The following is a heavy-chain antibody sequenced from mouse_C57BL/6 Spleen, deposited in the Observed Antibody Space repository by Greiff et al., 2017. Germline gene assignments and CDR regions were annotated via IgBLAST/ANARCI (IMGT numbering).Heavy chain of an antibody. CDR1: GYTFTSYW. J-gene: IGHJ2*01. V-gene: IGHV1-64*01. D-gene: IGHD1-1*01. Sequence: QVQLQQPGAELVKPGASVKLSCKASGYTFTSYWMHWVKQRPGQGLEWIGMIHPNSGSTNYNEKFKSKATLTVDKSSSTAYMQLSSLTSEDSAVYYCARERITTVVEGDFDYWGQGTTLTVSS. CDR2: IHPNSGST. CDR3: ARERITTVVEGDFDY.